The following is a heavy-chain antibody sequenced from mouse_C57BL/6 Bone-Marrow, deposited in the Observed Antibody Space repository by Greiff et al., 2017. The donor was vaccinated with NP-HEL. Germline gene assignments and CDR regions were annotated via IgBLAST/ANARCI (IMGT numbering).Heavy chain of an antibody. Sequence: VQLQQSGAELVRPGASVKLSCTASGFNFKDYYMHWVKQRPEQGLEWIGWIDPENGDTEYASKFQGKATITADTSSNTAYLQLSSLTSEDTAVYYCATEDGSGSFDVWGTGTTVTVSS. V-gene: IGHV14-4*01. D-gene: IGHD1-1*01. J-gene: IGHJ1*03. CDR3: ATEDGSGSFDV. CDR2: IDPENGDT. CDR1: GFNFKDYY.